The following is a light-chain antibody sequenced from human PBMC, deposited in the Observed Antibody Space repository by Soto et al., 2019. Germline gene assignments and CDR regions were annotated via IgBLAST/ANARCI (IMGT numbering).Light chain of an antibody. Sequence: DIQMTQSPSSVSASLGDSVTITCRASQDISSWLAWYQQKPGKAPKLLIYEASSLQSGAPSRFSGSGSGTEFTLTISSLQPEDFATYYCQQANSFPITFGQGTRLEI. CDR1: QDISSW. CDR3: QQANSFPIT. J-gene: IGKJ5*01. V-gene: IGKV1-12*01. CDR2: EAS.